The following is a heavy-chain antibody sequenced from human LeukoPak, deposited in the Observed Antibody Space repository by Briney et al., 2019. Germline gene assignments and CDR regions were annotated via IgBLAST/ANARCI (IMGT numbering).Heavy chain of an antibody. D-gene: IGHD3-22*01. Sequence: ASVKVSCKASGYTFTSYYMHWVRQAPGQGLEWMGIINPSGGSTRYAQKFQGRVTMTRDTSTSTVYMELSSLRSEDTAVYYCARDDYDSSGYYYGGFWGQGTLVTVSS. V-gene: IGHV1-46*01. CDR3: ARDDYDSSGYYYGGF. CDR1: GYTFTSYY. CDR2: INPSGGST. J-gene: IGHJ4*02.